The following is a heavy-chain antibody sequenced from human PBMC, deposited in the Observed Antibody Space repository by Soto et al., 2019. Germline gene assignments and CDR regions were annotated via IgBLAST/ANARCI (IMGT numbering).Heavy chain of an antibody. D-gene: IGHD3-10*01. J-gene: IGHJ4*02. CDR2: INPDSGNT. CDR3: ARSVCGSTVNFDY. Sequence: QVQLVQSGAEVRTPGASVKVSCKASGYTFTSYDINWVRQATGQGPEWMDWINPDSGNTGYVQKLQGRVTMTRNTAISTAYMELSSLRSEDTAVYYCARSVCGSTVNFDYWGKGTLVTVSS. V-gene: IGHV1-8*01. CDR1: GYTFTSYD.